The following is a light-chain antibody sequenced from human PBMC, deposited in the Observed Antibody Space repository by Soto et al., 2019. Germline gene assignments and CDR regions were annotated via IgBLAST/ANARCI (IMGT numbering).Light chain of an antibody. CDR1: QTIPTGF. CDR2: GAS. V-gene: IGKV3-20*01. Sequence: PGERATLSCRASQTIPTGFLAWFQQKSGQAPRLLIYGASTRATGIPDRISGSGSGTDFTLAISRLEPEDFAVYYCQQYTTSSWTFGQGTKVDIK. CDR3: QQYTTSSWT. J-gene: IGKJ1*01.